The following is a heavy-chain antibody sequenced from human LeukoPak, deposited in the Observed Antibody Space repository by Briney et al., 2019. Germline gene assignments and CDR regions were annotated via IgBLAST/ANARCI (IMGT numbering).Heavy chain of an antibody. CDR3: ARGRLTVGATCYDY. J-gene: IGHJ4*02. D-gene: IGHD1-26*01. V-gene: IGHV4-59*01. CDR1: GGSIRTYY. Sequence: KPSETLSLTCTVSGGSIRTYYWSWLRQPPGKGLEWIGYIYYSGSTNYNPSLKSRVTISVDTSKNQFSLKLSSVTAADTAVYFCARGRLTVGATCYDYWGQGTLVTASS. CDR2: IYYSGST.